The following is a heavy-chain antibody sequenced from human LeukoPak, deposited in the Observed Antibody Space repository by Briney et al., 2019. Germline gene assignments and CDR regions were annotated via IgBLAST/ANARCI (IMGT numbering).Heavy chain of an antibody. CDR3: AKFPQRHTAMATLDY. Sequence: GGSLRLSCAASGCTFSSYAMGWVHQAPGKGLEWVSAISGSGGSTYYADSVKGRFTISRDNSKNTLYLQMNSLRAEDTAVYYCAKFPQRHTAMATLDYWGQGTLVTVSS. J-gene: IGHJ4*02. D-gene: IGHD5-18*01. CDR1: GCTFSSYA. V-gene: IGHV3-23*01. CDR2: ISGSGGST.